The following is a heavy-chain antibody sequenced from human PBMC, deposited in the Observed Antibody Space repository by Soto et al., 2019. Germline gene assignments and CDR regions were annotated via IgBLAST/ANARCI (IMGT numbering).Heavy chain of an antibody. J-gene: IGHJ6*02. D-gene: IGHD6-13*01. CDR3: AGSSSWYPSYGMDV. CDR1: GFTVSSDY. Sequence: GGSLRLSCAASGFTVSSDYMSWVRQAPGKGLEWVSVIYSGGSTYYADSVKGRFTISRDNSKNTLYLQMNSLRAEDTAVYYCAGSSSWYPSYGMDVWGQGTTVTVSS. V-gene: IGHV3-53*01. CDR2: IYSGGST.